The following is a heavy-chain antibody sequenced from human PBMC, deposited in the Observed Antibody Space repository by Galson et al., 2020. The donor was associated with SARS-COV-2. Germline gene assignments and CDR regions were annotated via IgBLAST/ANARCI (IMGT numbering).Heavy chain of an antibody. CDR2: IYTSGST. D-gene: IGHD5-18*01. CDR1: GGSISSGSYY. Sequence: SETLSLTCTVSGGSISSGSYYWSWIRQPAGKGLEWIGRIYTSGSTNYNPPLKSRVTISVDTSKNQFALKLSSVTAADTAVYYCASEGGYSYGYGHYYGMDVWGQGTTVTVSS. J-gene: IGHJ6*02. CDR3: ASEGGYSYGYGHYYGMDV. V-gene: IGHV4-61*02.